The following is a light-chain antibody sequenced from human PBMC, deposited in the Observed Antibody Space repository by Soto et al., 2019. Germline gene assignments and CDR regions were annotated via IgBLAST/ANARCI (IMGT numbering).Light chain of an antibody. V-gene: IGKV1-39*01. CDR2: ATS. CDR3: QQSYTTPRT. Sequence: DIQMTQSPSSLSASVGDRVTITCRASQSIGSYLNWYQHKPGRAPKVLIFATSSLQSDVPSRFSGSGSGAEFTLTISNLQPEDFATDYCQQSYTTPRTFGQGTRLEIK. CDR1: QSIGSY. J-gene: IGKJ2*01.